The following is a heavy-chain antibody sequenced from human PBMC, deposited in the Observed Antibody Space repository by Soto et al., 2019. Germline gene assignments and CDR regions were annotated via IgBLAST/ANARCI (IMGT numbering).Heavy chain of an antibody. V-gene: IGHV3-30-3*01. Sequence: QVQLVESGGGVVQPGRSLRLSCAASGFTFSSYAMHWVRQAPGKGLEWVAVISYDGSNKYYADSVKGRFTISRDNSKXPXXXQXXSLRAEDPAVYYCARAGCDGGSCYTLVGLRYGMDVWGQGTTVTVSS. CDR3: ARAGCDGGSCYTLVGLRYGMDV. D-gene: IGHD2-15*01. J-gene: IGHJ6*02. CDR2: ISYDGSNK. CDR1: GFTFSSYA.